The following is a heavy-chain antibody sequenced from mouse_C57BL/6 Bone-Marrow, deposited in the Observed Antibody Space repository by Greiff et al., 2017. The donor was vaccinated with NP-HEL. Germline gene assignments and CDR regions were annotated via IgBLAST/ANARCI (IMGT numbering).Heavy chain of an antibody. D-gene: IGHD1-1*01. CDR2: IYPRDGST. Sequence: VKLVESGPELVKPGASVKLSCKASGYTFTSYDINWVKQRPGQGLEWIGWIYPRDGSTKYNEKFKGKATLTVDTSSSTAYMELHSLTSEDSAVYFCARYYPFAMDYWGQGTSVTVSS. J-gene: IGHJ4*01. V-gene: IGHV1-85*01. CDR3: ARYYPFAMDY. CDR1: GYTFTSYD.